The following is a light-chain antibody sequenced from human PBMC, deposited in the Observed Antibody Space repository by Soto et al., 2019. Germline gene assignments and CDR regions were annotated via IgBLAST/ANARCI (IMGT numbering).Light chain of an antibody. Sequence: QSVLTQPDSVSGSPGQSITISCTGTSSDVGNYNYVSWYQHHPGKAPKLMVYDVSHRPSGVSNRFSGSKSGNTASLTISGLQAEDEADHYCSSYTRSSSYVFGTGTKVTVL. V-gene: IGLV2-14*03. CDR3: SSYTRSSSYV. CDR2: DVS. J-gene: IGLJ1*01. CDR1: SSDVGNYNY.